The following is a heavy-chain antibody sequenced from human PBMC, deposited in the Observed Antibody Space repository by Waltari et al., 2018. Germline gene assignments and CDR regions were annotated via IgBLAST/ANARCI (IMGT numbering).Heavy chain of an antibody. Sequence: EVHLVESGGGLVQPGGSLRLSCAASGFIFSSYWIHWVRQAPGKGLVCVSRINGDGTKISYADSVKGRFTISRDNAKNTVYVEMNSLRADDTGVYYCGRDGSGYAGPSDYWGRGTLVTVSS. CDR3: GRDGSGYAGPSDY. J-gene: IGHJ4*02. CDR1: GFIFSSYW. V-gene: IGHV3-74*01. D-gene: IGHD5-12*01. CDR2: INGDGTKI.